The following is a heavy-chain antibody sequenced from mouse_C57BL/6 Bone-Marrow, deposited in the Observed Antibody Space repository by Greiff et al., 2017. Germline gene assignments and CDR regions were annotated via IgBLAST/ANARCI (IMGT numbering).Heavy chain of an antibody. CDR2: ISSGGDYI. Sequence: EVKVVESGEGLVKPGGSLKLSCAASGFTFSSYAMSWVRQTPEKRLEWVAYISSGGDYIYYADTVKGRFTISRDNARNTLYLQMSSLKSEDTAMYYCTRDGAIYYGSLWFAYWGQGTLVTVSA. J-gene: IGHJ3*01. CDR1: GFTFSSYA. CDR3: TRDGAIYYGSLWFAY. D-gene: IGHD2-2*01. V-gene: IGHV5-9-1*02.